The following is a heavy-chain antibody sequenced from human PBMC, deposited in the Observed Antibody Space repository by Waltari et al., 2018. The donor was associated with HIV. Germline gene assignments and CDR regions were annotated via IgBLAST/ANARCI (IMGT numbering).Heavy chain of an antibody. J-gene: IGHJ6*02. CDR2: ISSSSSYI. V-gene: IGHV3-21*01. CDR3: ARDFWGGYYYGMDV. D-gene: IGHD3-16*01. CDR1: GFPLSSYR. Sequence: EVQLVESGGGLVKPGGCLRLACAASGFPLSSYRMNWVRQAPGKGLEWVPSISSSSSYIYYADSVKGRFTISRDNAKNSLYLQMNSLRAEDTAVYYCARDFWGGYYYGMDVWGQGTTVTVSS.